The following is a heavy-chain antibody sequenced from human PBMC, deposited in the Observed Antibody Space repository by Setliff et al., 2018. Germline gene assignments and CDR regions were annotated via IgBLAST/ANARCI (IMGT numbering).Heavy chain of an antibody. Sequence: SETLSLTCAAYGGTFSDYYWTWIRQPPGKGLEWVGEINHRGSTNYNPSLKSRVTISVDTSKDQFSLKLISMTAADTAVYYCARGSGYSSSKYFQHWGQGTLVTVSS. CDR1: GGTFSDYY. J-gene: IGHJ1*01. CDR2: INHRGST. D-gene: IGHD5-18*01. V-gene: IGHV4-34*01. CDR3: ARGSGYSSSKYFQH.